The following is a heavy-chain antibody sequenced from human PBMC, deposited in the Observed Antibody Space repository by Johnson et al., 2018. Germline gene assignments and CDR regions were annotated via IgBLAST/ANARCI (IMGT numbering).Heavy chain of an antibody. J-gene: IGHJ3*02. CDR3: AKVKPLTSGWSPDAFDI. CDR2: IKQDGSET. D-gene: IGHD6-19*01. V-gene: IGHV3-7*01. Sequence: VQLVESGGGLVQPGGSLRLSCAASGFSFSTYWMSWVRQTPGKGLEWVATIKQDGSETYYLDSLRGRLTISRDNAKNLLYLQMNSLRAEDTALYYCAKVKPLTSGWSPDAFDIWGHGTMVTVSS. CDR1: GFSFSTYW.